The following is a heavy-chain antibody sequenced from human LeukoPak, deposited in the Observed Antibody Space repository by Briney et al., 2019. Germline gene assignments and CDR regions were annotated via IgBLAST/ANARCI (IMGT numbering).Heavy chain of an antibody. V-gene: IGHV3-23*01. CDR1: GFTFSSYA. CDR3: ARLSIAAHLRGYYYYYYMDV. D-gene: IGHD6-13*01. J-gene: IGHJ6*03. CDR2: ISPSGGVT. Sequence: GGSLRLSCATSGFTFSSYAMSWVRQAPGKGLEWVSTISPSGGVTFYSDSVRGRFTISRDYSKDTLFLQMNSLRAEDTAVYYCARLSIAAHLRGYYYYYYMDVWGKGTTVTVSS.